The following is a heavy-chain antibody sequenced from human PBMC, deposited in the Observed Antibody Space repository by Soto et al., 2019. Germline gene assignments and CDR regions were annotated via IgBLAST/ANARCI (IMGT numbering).Heavy chain of an antibody. Sequence: PGGSLRLSCAASGFTFSTYTMKWVRQAPGKGLEWVSAISGSGGSTYYADSVKGRFTISRDNSKNTLYLQMNSLRAEDTAVYYCAKDCSSGYYYFDYWGQGTLVTVSS. CDR2: ISGSGGST. J-gene: IGHJ4*02. V-gene: IGHV3-23*01. CDR3: AKDCSSGYYYFDY. D-gene: IGHD6-19*01. CDR1: GFTFSTYT.